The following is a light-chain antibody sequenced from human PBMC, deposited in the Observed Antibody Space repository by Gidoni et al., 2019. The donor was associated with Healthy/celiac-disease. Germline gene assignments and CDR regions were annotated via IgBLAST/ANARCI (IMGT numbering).Light chain of an antibody. Sequence: EIVLTQSPATLSVSPGERATLSCRASQSVSSYLAWYQQKPGQAPRLLIYDASNRAAGSPARFSGSGSGTDFTLTISSLEPEDFAVYYCQQRSNWLTFXGXTKVEIK. V-gene: IGKV3-11*01. CDR3: QQRSNWLT. CDR2: DAS. J-gene: IGKJ4*01. CDR1: QSVSSY.